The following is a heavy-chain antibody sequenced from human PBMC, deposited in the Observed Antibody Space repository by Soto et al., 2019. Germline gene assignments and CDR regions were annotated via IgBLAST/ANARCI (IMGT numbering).Heavy chain of an antibody. Sequence: SETLSLTCAVYGGSFSGYYWSWIRQPPGKGLEWIGEINHSGSTNYNPSLKSRVTISVDTSKNQFSLKLSSVTAADTAVYYCARGLSRGRSGGASRSFAAAGTVDYWGQGTLVTVSS. CDR2: INHSGST. V-gene: IGHV4-34*01. CDR3: ARGLSRGRSGGASRSFAAAGTVDY. D-gene: IGHD6-13*01. J-gene: IGHJ4*02. CDR1: GGSFSGYY.